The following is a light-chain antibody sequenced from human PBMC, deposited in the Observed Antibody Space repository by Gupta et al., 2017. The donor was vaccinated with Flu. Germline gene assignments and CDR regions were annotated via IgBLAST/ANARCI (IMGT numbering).Light chain of an antibody. Sequence: DMQLAQSPSSLSASVGDRVTITRQASQDISKYLNWYQQRPGKAPKILIYDASNLETGVPSRFSGSGSGTDFTFTISSLQPEDIATYYCQQYANLPLTFVGGTKVEIK. CDR1: QDISKY. J-gene: IGKJ4*01. V-gene: IGKV1-33*01. CDR2: DAS. CDR3: QQYANLPLT.